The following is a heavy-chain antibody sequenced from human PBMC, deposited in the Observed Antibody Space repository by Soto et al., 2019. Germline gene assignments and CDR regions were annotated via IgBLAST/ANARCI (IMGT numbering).Heavy chain of an antibody. CDR1: GGTFSSYA. V-gene: IGHV1-69*01. CDR2: IIPIFGTA. CDR3: ARDLDVVVPAATYYYYGMDV. Sequence: QVQLVQSGAEVKKPGSSVKVSCKASGGTFSSYAISWVRQAPGQGLAWMGGIIPIFGTANYAQKFQGRVTITADESTSTAYMELSSLRSEDTAVYYCARDLDVVVPAATYYYYGMDVWGQGTTVTVSS. D-gene: IGHD2-2*01. J-gene: IGHJ6*02.